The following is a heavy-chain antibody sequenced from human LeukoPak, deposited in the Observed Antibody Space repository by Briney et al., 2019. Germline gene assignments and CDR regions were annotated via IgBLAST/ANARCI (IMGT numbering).Heavy chain of an antibody. Sequence: SGPALVKPTQTLTLTCTFSGSSLSTRPMCVSWIRQPPGKALEWLALLDCDDDKYYSTSLKTRLTISKDTSKNQVVLTMTNMDPVDTATYYCARTGIAAAGRYAFDIWGQGTTVTVSS. J-gene: IGHJ3*02. CDR3: ARTGIAAAGRYAFDI. D-gene: IGHD6-13*01. CDR1: GSSLSTRPMC. CDR2: LDCDDDK. V-gene: IGHV2-70*01.